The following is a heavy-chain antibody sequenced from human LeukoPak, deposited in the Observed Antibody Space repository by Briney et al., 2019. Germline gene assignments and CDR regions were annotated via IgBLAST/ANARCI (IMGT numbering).Heavy chain of an antibody. V-gene: IGHV1-18*01. CDR3: ARDPAYYDSSDDAFDI. Sequence: ASVKVSCKASGYTFTSYGISWVRQAPGQGLEWMGWISAYSGNTNYAQKLQGRVTMTADTSTSTAYMELRSLRSDDTAVYYCARDPAYYDSSDDAFDIWGQGTMVTVSS. CDR2: ISAYSGNT. D-gene: IGHD3-22*01. CDR1: GYTFTSYG. J-gene: IGHJ3*02.